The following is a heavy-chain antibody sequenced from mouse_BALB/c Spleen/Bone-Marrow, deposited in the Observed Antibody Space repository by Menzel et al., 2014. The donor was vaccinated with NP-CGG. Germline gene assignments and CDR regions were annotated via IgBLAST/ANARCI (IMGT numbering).Heavy chain of an antibody. J-gene: IGHJ1*01. D-gene: IGHD3-3*01. CDR1: GYTFTDYA. CDR2: ISTYYGDA. Sequence: VQLQQSGAEQVRPGVSVKISCKGSGYTFTDYAMHWVKQSHAKSLEWIGVISTYYGDASYNQKFKGKATMTVDESSSTAYMELARLTSEDSAIYYCAREGDMNFDAWGAGPTVTVSS. CDR3: AREGDMNFDA. V-gene: IGHV1S137*01.